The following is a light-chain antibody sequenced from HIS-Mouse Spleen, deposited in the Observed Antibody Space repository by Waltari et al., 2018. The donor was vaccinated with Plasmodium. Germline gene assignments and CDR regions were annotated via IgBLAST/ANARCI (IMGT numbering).Light chain of an antibody. CDR3: QQYDNLPYT. J-gene: IGKJ2*01. CDR2: DAS. Sequence: DIQMTQYQSSLSASVGDRDTITCQASQDISNYLNWYQQNPGKAPKLLIYDASNLETGVPSRFSGSGSGTDFTFTISSLQPEDIATYYCQQYDNLPYTFGQGTKLEIK. CDR1: QDISNY. V-gene: IGKV1-33*01.